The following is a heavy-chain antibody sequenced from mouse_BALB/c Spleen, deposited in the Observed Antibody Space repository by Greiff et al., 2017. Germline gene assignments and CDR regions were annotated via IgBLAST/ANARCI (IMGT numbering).Heavy chain of an antibody. J-gene: IGHJ1*01. CDR3: VPYGNWYFDV. D-gene: IGHD2-10*02. CDR2: INPSNGRT. CDR1: GYTFTSYW. V-gene: IGHV1S81*02. Sequence: QVQLQQPGAELVKPGASVKLSCKASGYTFTSYWMHWVKQRPGQGLEWIGEINPSNGRTNYNEKFKSKATLTVDKSSSTAYMQLSSLTSEDSAVYYCVPYGNWYFDVWGAGTTVTVSS.